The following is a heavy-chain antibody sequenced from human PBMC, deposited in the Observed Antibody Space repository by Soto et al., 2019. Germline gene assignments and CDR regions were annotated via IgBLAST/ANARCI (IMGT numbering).Heavy chain of an antibody. CDR2: IIPIFGTA. V-gene: IGHV1-69*13. CDR1: GGTFSSYA. J-gene: IGHJ6*02. D-gene: IGHD1-26*01. CDR3: ARAEVVAATILTYYYYGMDV. Sequence: ASVKVSCKASGGTFSSYAISWVRQAPGQGLEWMGGIIPIFGTANYAQKFQGRVTITADESTSTAYMELSSLRSEDTAVYYCARAEVVAATILTYYYYGMDVWGQGTTVTVSS.